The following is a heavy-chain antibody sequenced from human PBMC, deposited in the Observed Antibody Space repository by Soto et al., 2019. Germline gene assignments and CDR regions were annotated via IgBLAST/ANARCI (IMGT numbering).Heavy chain of an antibody. D-gene: IGHD3-22*01. CDR3: ARGGYDSSGAIDY. Sequence: QVQLVQSGAEVKKPGSSVKVSCKASGGTFSSYTISWVRQAPGQGLEWMGRIIPILGIANYAQKFQGRVTISEDKSTSTAYMGLSSLRSEDTAVYYCARGGYDSSGAIDYWGQGTLVTVSS. J-gene: IGHJ4*02. CDR1: GGTFSSYT. V-gene: IGHV1-69*02. CDR2: IIPILGIA.